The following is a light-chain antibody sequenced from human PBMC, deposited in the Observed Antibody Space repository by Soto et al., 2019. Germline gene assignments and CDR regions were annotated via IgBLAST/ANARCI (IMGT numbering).Light chain of an antibody. CDR3: QQGYSMPLT. CDR1: HNINNY. CDR2: AAS. Sequence: DIQMTQSPASLSASVGDRVTITCRASHNINNYLSWYQQKPGKAPKLLIYAASTLQSGVAARFSGSGSATDFTLTINSLQPDDFATYFCQQGYSMPLTFGGGTKVEI. J-gene: IGKJ4*01. V-gene: IGKV1-39*01.